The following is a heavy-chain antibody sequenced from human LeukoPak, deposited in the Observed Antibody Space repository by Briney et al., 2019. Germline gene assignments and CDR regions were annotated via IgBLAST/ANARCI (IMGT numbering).Heavy chain of an antibody. CDR1: GGSFSGYY. D-gene: IGHD6-13*01. CDR2: INHSGST. Sequence: SETLSLTCAVYGGSFSGYYWSWIRQPPGKGLEWIWEINHSGSTNYNPSLKRRVTISVDTSKNQFYLKLRSVTAADTAVYYCARPQYSSSWRDAFDIWGQGTMVTVSS. CDR3: ARPQYSSSWRDAFDI. J-gene: IGHJ3*02. V-gene: IGHV4-34*01.